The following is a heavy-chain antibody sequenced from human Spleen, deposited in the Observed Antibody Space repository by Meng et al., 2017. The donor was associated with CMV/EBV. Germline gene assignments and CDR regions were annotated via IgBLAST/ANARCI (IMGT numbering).Heavy chain of an antibody. CDR2: IYYSGST. V-gene: IGHV4-59*01. J-gene: IGHJ4*02. CDR1: GGSISSYY. D-gene: IGHD6-25*01. CDR3: ARMQRGHYYFDY. Sequence: GSLRLSCTVSGGSISSYYWSWIRQPPGKGLEWIGYIYYSGSTNYNPSLKSRVTISVDTSKNQFSLKLSSVTAAATAVYYCARMQRGHYYFDYWGQGTLVTVSS.